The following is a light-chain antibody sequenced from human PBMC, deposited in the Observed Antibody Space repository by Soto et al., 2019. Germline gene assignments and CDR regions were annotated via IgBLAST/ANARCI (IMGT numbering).Light chain of an antibody. CDR2: EGS. V-gene: IGLV2-23*01. CDR3: CSYAGSSTYV. CDR1: SIDVGSYNL. Sequence: QSALTQPASVSGSPGQSITISCTGTSIDVGSYNLVSWYQQHPGKAPKLMIYEGSKRPSGVSNRFSGSKSGNTASLTISGLQAEDEADYYCCSYAGSSTYVXGTGTKVTV. J-gene: IGLJ1*01.